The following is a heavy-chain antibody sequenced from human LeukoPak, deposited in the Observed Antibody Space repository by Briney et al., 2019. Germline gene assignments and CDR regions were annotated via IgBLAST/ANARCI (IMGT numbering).Heavy chain of an antibody. CDR2: IYYSGST. V-gene: IGHV4-39*07. D-gene: IGHD5-24*01. J-gene: IGHJ4*02. CDR3: ARGDKDGYNYAPYFDY. CDR1: GGSISSSSYY. Sequence: SETLSLTCTVSGGSISSSSYYWGWIRQPPGKGLEWIGSIYYSGSTYYNPSLKSRVAISVDTSKNQFSLKLSSVTAADTAVYYCARGDKDGYNYAPYFDYWSQGTLVTVSS.